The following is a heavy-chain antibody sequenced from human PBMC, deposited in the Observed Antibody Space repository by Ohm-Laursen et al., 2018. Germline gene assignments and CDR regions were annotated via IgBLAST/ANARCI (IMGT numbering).Heavy chain of an antibody. J-gene: IGHJ6*02. V-gene: IGHV3-9*01. CDR2: INWNSGDI. Sequence: SLRLSCAASGFTFSSYAMSWVPQAPGKGLEWVATINWNSGDIGYGDSVKGRFTISRDNARSSLDLQMNSLRVEDTALYYCAKDLLAAPDYYGMDVWGQGTTVTVSS. CDR3: AKDLLAAPDYYGMDV. D-gene: IGHD6-13*01. CDR1: GFTFSSYA.